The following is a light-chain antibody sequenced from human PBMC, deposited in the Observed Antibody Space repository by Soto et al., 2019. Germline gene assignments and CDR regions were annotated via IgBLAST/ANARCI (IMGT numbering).Light chain of an antibody. Sequence: EIVLTQSPGTLSLSPGERATLSCRASRSVSSNLAWYQQKPGQAPRLLIYGASTRATGIPARFSGSGSGTEFTLTISSLQSEDFAVYYCQQYNNWPPINFGQGTRLEI. CDR2: GAS. CDR1: RSVSSN. J-gene: IGKJ5*01. CDR3: QQYNNWPPIN. V-gene: IGKV3D-15*01.